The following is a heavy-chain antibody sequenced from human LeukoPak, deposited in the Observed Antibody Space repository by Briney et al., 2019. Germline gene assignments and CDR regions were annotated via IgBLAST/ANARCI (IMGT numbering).Heavy chain of an antibody. J-gene: IGHJ4*02. V-gene: IGHV4-34*01. Sequence: SETLSLTCAVYGGSFSGYYWSWIRQPPGKGLEWIGEINHSGSTNYNPSLKSRVTISVDTSKNQFSLKLSSVTAADTAVYYCARGDYVWGSSHNFDYWGQGTVVTVSS. D-gene: IGHD3-16*01. CDR3: ARGDYVWGSSHNFDY. CDR2: INHSGST. CDR1: GGSFSGYY.